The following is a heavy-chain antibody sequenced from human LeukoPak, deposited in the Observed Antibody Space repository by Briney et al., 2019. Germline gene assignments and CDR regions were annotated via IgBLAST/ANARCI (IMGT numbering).Heavy chain of an antibody. CDR3: AKGHGSGSYGYFDY. V-gene: IGHV3-23*01. Sequence: GGSLRLSCAASVFTFSSYAMSCVREAPGGGVEWVSAISGSGGSTYYADSVKGRFTISRDTSKNTLYQQMNSLRAEDTAVYYCAKGHGSGSYGYFDYWGQGTLVTVSS. D-gene: IGHD3-10*01. J-gene: IGHJ4*02. CDR2: ISGSGGST. CDR1: VFTFSSYA.